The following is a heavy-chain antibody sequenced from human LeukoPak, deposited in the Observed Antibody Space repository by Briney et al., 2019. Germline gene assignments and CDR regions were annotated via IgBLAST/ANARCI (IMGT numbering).Heavy chain of an antibody. Sequence: GGSLRLSCAASGFTFSSYGMHWVRQAPGKGLEWVAVISYDGGNKYYADSVKGRFTISRDNSKNTLYLQMNSLRAEDTAVYYCAKDPGRYDSSGYYRYWGQGTLVTVSS. D-gene: IGHD3-22*01. CDR3: AKDPGRYDSSGYYRY. J-gene: IGHJ4*02. CDR1: GFTFSSYG. V-gene: IGHV3-30*18. CDR2: ISYDGGNK.